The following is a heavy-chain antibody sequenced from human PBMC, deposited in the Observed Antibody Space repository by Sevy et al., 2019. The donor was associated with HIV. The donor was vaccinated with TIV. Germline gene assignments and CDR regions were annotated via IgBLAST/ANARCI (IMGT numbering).Heavy chain of an antibody. CDR2: ITVSSSYI. CDR3: ARDGAGLRLGELSLYHSYFDY. CDR1: GFTFSTYT. D-gene: IGHD3-16*02. V-gene: IGHV3-21*01. J-gene: IGHJ4*02. Sequence: GGSLRLSCAPSGFTFSTYTINWVRQAPGKGLEWVSSITVSSSYINYADSMKGRITISRDNSKNTLYLQMNSLRAEDMAVYYCARDGAGLRLGELSLYHSYFDYWGQGTLVTVSS.